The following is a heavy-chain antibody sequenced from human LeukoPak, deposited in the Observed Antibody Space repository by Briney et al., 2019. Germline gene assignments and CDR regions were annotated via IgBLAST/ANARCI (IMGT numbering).Heavy chain of an antibody. V-gene: IGHV4-34*01. CDR1: GGSFSGYY. D-gene: IGHD6-13*01. J-gene: IGHJ4*02. CDR3: ARGWSRIAAAGGFDY. CDR2: INHSGST. Sequence: SETLSLTCAVYGGSFSGYYWSWIRQPPGKGLEWIGEINHSGSTNYNPSLKSRVTISVDTSKNQFSLKLSSVTAADTAVYYCARGWSRIAAAGGFDYWGQETLVTVSS.